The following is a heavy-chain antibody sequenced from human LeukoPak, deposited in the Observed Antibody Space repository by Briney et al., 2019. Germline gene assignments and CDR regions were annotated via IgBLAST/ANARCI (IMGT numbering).Heavy chain of an antibody. J-gene: IGHJ1*01. CDR2: IYSGGST. Sequence: GGSLRLSCAASGFTVSSNYMSWVRQAPGKRLEWVSVIYSGGSTYYADSVKGRFTISRDNSKNTLYLQMNSLRAEDTAVYYCARDYGGILFQHWGQGTLVTVSS. CDR3: ARDYGGILFQH. V-gene: IGHV3-66*01. D-gene: IGHD4-23*01. CDR1: GFTVSSNY.